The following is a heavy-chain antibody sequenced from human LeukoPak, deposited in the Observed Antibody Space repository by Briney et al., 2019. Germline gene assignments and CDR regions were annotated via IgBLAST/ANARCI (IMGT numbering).Heavy chain of an antibody. D-gene: IGHD6-13*01. CDR1: GYTFTSYG. CDR3: ARGKAAPYYYYYYMDV. J-gene: IGHJ6*03. CDR2: ISAYNGNT. V-gene: IGHV1-18*01. Sequence: ASVKVSCKASGYTFTSYGISWVRQAPGQGLEWMGWISAYNGNTSYAQKLQGRVTMTTNTSTSTAYMELRSLRSDDTAVYYCARGKAAPYYYYYYMDVWGKGTTVTVSS.